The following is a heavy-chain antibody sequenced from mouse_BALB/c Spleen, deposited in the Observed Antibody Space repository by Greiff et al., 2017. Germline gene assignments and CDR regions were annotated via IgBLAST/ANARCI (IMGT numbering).Heavy chain of an antibody. CDR3: ARPYGNYAWFAY. CDR1: GFTFSSFG. J-gene: IGHJ3*01. Sequence: EVQGVESGGGLVQPGGSRKLSCAASGFTFSSFGMHWVRQAPEKGLEWVAYISSGSSTIYYADTVKGRFTISRDNPKNTLFLQMTSLRSEDTAMYYCARPYGNYAWFAYWGQGTLVTVSA. D-gene: IGHD2-1*01. CDR2: ISSGSSTI. V-gene: IGHV5-17*02.